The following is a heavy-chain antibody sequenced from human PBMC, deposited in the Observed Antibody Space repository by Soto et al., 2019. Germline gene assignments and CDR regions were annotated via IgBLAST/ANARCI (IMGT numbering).Heavy chain of an antibody. CDR3: ARREITTVTTDY. D-gene: IGHD4-17*01. J-gene: IGHJ4*02. V-gene: IGHV1-2*02. CDR2: IKPNSGGT. CDR1: GYTFTGYY. Sequence: ASVKVSCKASGYTFTGYYMHWVRQAPGQGLEWMGWIKPNSGGTNYAQKFQGRVTMTRDTSISTAYMELSRLRSDDTAVYYCARREITTVTTDYWGQGTLVTVSS.